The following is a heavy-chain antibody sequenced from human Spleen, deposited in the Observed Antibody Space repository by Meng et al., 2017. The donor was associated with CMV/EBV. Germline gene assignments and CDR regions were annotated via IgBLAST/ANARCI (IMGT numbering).Heavy chain of an antibody. CDR3: ARESYCSSTSCYVINWFDP. CDR1: SSSYD. D-gene: IGHD2-2*01. J-gene: IGHJ5*02. Sequence: SSSYDWGWIRQRPGKGLEWIGSIYYSGSTYYNPSLKSRVTISVDTSKNQFSLKLSSVTAADTAVYYCARESYCSSTSCYVINWFDPWGQGTLVTVSS. CDR2: IYYSGST. V-gene: IGHV4-39*07.